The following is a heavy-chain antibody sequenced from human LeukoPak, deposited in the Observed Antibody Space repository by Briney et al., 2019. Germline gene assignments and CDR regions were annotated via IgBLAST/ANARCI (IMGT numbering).Heavy chain of an antibody. V-gene: IGHV3-7*01. CDR1: GFTFSSYW. CDR3: AKQYYSSGSYYPAFDY. CDR2: IKQDGSEK. D-gene: IGHD3-10*01. Sequence: GGSLRLSCAASGFTFSSYWMSWVRQAPGKGLDWVANIKQDGSEKYYVDSVKGRSTISRDNAKNSLYLQMNSLRAEDTAVYYCAKQYYSSGSYYPAFDYWGQGTLVTVSS. J-gene: IGHJ4*02.